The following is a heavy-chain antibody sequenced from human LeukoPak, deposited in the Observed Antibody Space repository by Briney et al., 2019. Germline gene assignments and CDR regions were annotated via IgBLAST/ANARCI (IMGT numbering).Heavy chain of an antibody. CDR2: INPNSGGT. D-gene: IGHD2-15*01. Sequence: ASVKVSCKASGYTFTGYYMHWVRQAPGQGLEWMGWINPNSGGTNYAQKLQGRVTMTTDTSTSTAYMELRSLRSDDTAVYYCARDRGVNCSGGSCYYWGYYFDYWGQGTLATVSS. CDR3: ARDRGVNCSGGSCYYWGYYFDY. J-gene: IGHJ4*02. V-gene: IGHV1-2*02. CDR1: GYTFTGYY.